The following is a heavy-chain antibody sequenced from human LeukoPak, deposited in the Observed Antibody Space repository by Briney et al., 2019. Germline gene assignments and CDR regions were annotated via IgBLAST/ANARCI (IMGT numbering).Heavy chain of an antibody. V-gene: IGHV4-59*08. CDR3: ARHGPYSSSWYDY. CDR2: IYYSGST. D-gene: IGHD6-13*01. CDR1: GGSISSYY. Sequence: SETLSLTCTVSGGSISSYYWSWIRQPPGKGLEWIGYIYYSGSTNYNPSLKSRVTISVDTSKNQFSLKLSSVTAADTAVYYCARHGPYSSSWYDYWGQGTLVTVSS. J-gene: IGHJ4*02.